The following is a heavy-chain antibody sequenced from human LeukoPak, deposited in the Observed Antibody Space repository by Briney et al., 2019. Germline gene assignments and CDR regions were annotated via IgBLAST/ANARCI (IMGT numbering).Heavy chain of an antibody. CDR3: ATDLGILQYYGMDV. V-gene: IGHV3-7*03. D-gene: IGHD2-21*01. CDR1: GFTFRDYW. Sequence: GGSLRLSCAASGFTFRDYWMTWVRQAPGKGLEWVANIQHDGSEKYYVDSVRGRFTTSRDNAKTSLYLQMNSLRAEDTALYYCATDLGILQYYGMDVWGQGPSATVSS. CDR2: IQHDGSEK. J-gene: IGHJ6*02.